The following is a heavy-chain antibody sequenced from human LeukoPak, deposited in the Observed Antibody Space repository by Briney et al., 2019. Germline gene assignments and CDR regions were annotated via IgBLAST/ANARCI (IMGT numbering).Heavy chain of an antibody. J-gene: IGHJ6*02. CDR1: GGSTSSGSYY. V-gene: IGHV4-61*02. Sequence: SQTLSLTCIVSGGSTSSGSYYWSWIRQPAGKGLEWIGRIYTSGSTNYNPSLKSRVTISVDTSKNQFSLKLSSVTAADTAVYYCARATYYYYGMDVWGQGTKVTVSS. CDR2: IYTSGST. CDR3: ARATYYYYGMDV.